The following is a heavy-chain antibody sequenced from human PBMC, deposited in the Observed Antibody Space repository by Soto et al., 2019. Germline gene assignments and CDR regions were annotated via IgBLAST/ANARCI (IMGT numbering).Heavy chain of an antibody. Sequence: EVQLVESGGGLVQPGGSLRVSCVVSGFTLSDYYMDWVRQAPGKGLEWIGRTRSKPKGYSTEYAASVKGRFTISRDDSRTSLFLQMNSLETDDTAVYYCARVGHNHLTHYFIDYWGQGALVTVSS. V-gene: IGHV3-72*01. J-gene: IGHJ4*02. CDR2: TRSKPKGYST. CDR1: GFTLSDYY. CDR3: ARVGHNHLTHYFIDY. D-gene: IGHD3-10*01.